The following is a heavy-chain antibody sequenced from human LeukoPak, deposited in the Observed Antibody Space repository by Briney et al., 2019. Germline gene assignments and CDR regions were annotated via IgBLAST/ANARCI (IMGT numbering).Heavy chain of an antibody. CDR2: IYHSGST. J-gene: IGHJ4*02. Sequence: PSETLSLTCAVYGGSFSGYYWSWIRQPPGKGLEWIGEIYHSGSTNYNPSLKSRVTISVDTSKNQFSLKLSSVTAADTAVYYCARDAMDRITDTAMAAFDYWGQGTLVTVSS. CDR1: GGSFSGYY. CDR3: ARDAMDRITDTAMAAFDY. D-gene: IGHD5-18*01. V-gene: IGHV4-34*01.